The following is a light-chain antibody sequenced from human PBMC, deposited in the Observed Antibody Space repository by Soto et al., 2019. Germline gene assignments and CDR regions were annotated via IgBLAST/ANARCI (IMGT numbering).Light chain of an antibody. CDR2: SNN. J-gene: IGLJ2*01. CDR1: SSNIGTNT. Sequence: QSVLTQPPSASGTPGQRVTISCSGSSSNIGTNTVTWYQQLPGTAPKVLIYSNNQRPSGVPDRFSGSKSGTSASLAISGLQSEYEADYYCAAWDDSLNGVVFGGGTKLTVL. CDR3: AAWDDSLNGVV. V-gene: IGLV1-44*01.